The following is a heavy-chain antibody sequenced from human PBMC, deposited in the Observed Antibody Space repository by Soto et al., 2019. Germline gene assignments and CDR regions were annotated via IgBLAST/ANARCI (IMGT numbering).Heavy chain of an antibody. Sequence: SETLSLTCTVSGGSISSYYWSWIRQPPGKGLEWIGYIYYSGSTNYNPSLKSRVTISVDTTKNQFSQKLISVTTADTAAYYYLRVLYGITGILIPGAFDIWGQGTMVTVSS. CDR1: GGSISSYY. J-gene: IGHJ3*02. CDR2: IYYSGST. V-gene: IGHV4-59*01. CDR3: LRVLYGITGILIPGAFDI. D-gene: IGHD1-20*01.